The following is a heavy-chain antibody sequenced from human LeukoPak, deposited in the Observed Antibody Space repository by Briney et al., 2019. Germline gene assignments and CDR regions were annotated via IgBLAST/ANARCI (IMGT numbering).Heavy chain of an antibody. CDR1: RFTLYDYA. V-gene: IGHV3-43*02. CDR3: AAGRVEMATVSYYYGMDV. Sequence: GGSLRLSCAPSRFTLYDYAMDWVRQAPGKGLEWVSLISGDGGSSYYPDSVKGRFTISRDNSKNSLYLQMNSLRTEDTALYYCAAGRVEMATVSYYYGMDVWGQGTTVTVSS. CDR2: ISGDGGSS. J-gene: IGHJ6*02. D-gene: IGHD5-24*01.